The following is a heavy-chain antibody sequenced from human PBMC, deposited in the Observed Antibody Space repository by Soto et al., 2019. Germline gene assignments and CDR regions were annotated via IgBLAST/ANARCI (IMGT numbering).Heavy chain of an antibody. V-gene: IGHV1-69*01. CDR1: GGTCSSYA. J-gene: IGHJ6*02. D-gene: IGHD2-2*01. CDR2: IIPISETT. CDR3: ARSQGSSTSLEIYYYYYYGMDV. Sequence: QVQLVQSGAEVKKPGSSVKVSCKASGGTCSSYAISWVRQAPGQGLEWMGGIIPISETTNYAQKFQGRVTITADESKSTAYMALSSLRSEDTAVYYCARSQGSSTSLEIYYYYYYGMDVWGQGTTVTVSS.